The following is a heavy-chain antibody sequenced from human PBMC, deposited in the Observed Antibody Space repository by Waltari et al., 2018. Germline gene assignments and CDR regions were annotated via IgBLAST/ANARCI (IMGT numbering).Heavy chain of an antibody. CDR3: AKGDIAATRGAFDI. V-gene: IGHV4-34*01. D-gene: IGHD6-13*01. CDR1: GGSFRGYY. CDR2: INHSGST. J-gene: IGHJ3*02. Sequence: QVQLQQWGAGLLKPSETLSLTCAVYGGSFRGYYWSWIRQPPGKGLEWIGEINHSGSTNYNPSLKNRVTISVDTSKNQFSLKLSSVTAADTAVYYCAKGDIAATRGAFDIWGQGTMVTVSS.